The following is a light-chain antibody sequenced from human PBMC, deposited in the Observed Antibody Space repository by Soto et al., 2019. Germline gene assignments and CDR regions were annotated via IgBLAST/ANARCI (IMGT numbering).Light chain of an antibody. V-gene: IGLV2-14*01. Sequence: QSALTQPASVSGSPGQSIAISCTGTSGDVGGYNYVSWYQQYPGKAPRLLIYDVSHRPSGVSDRFSGSKSGNTASLTISGLQADDEADYYCSSYRNTSPLYVVGTGTKLTVL. CDR2: DVS. J-gene: IGLJ1*01. CDR1: SGDVGGYNY. CDR3: SSYRNTSPLYV.